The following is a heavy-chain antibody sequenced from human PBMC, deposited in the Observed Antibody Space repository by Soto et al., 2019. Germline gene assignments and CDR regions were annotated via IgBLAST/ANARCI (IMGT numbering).Heavy chain of an antibody. CDR1: GFTFSRYG. Sequence: PGGSLRLSCAASGFTFSRYGMNWVRKAPGKGLEWVSSISSSTSYVYYADSVKGRFSISRDNAKKILYLEMYALRTEDTAVYYCARDPSEGRVGNWFESWGQGTLVTVSS. CDR2: ISSSTSYV. J-gene: IGHJ5*01. V-gene: IGHV3-21*01. CDR3: ARDPSEGRVGNWFES. D-gene: IGHD2-2*01.